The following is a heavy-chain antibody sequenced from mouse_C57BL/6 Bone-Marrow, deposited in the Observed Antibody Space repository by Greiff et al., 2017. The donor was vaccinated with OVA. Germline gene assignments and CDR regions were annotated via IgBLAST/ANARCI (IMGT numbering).Heavy chain of an antibody. D-gene: IGHD2-5*01. CDR2: ISYDGSN. CDR1: GYSITSGYY. V-gene: IGHV3-6*01. CDR3: ATDSNSFAY. J-gene: IGHJ3*01. Sequence: EVKLVESGPGLVKPSQSLSLTCSVPGYSITSGYYWNWIRQFPGNKLEWMGYISYDGSNNYNPSLKNRISITRDTSKNQFFLKLNSVTTEDTATYYCATDSNSFAYWGQGTLVTVSA.